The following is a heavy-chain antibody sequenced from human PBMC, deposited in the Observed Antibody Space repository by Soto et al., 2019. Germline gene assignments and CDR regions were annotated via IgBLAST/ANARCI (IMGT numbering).Heavy chain of an antibody. CDR1: GGHISSGGYS. V-gene: IGHV4-30-2*01. CDR2: IYHSGST. J-gene: IGHJ6*03. CDR3: ARRRYYYYMDV. Sequence: SETLSLTCAVSGGHISSGGYSWIWIRQPPGKGLEWIGYIYHSGSTNYNPSLKSRVTISVDTSKNQFSLKLSSVTAADTAVYYCARRRYYYYMDVWGKGTTVTVSS.